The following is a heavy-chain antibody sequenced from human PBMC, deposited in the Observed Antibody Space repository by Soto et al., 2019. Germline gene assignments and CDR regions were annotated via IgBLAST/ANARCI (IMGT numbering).Heavy chain of an antibody. V-gene: IGHV1-24*01. D-gene: IGHD4-17*01. CDR3: ATDIPPGLGYGDYDGTPYFDY. CDR2: FDPEDGET. J-gene: IGHJ4*02. CDR1: GYTLTELS. Sequence: QVQLVQSGAEVKKPGASVRVSCKVSGYTLTELSMHWVRQAPGKGLEWMGGFDPEDGETIYAQKFQGRVTMTEDTSTDTAYMELSSLRSEDTAVYYCATDIPPGLGYGDYDGTPYFDYWGQGTLVTVSS.